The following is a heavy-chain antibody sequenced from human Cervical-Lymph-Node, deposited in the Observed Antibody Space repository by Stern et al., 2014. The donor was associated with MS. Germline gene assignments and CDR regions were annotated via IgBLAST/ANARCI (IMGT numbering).Heavy chain of an antibody. Sequence: QVQLVQSGAEVKKPGSSVKVSCKASGGSLSGDAISWLRQAPGQGLEWMGRIIPIFDRGIYTQKFQGRLTITADKSTTTVYMELSRLTSEDTAVYYCARDLESRYSGWFYFAHWGQGALVTVSS. D-gene: IGHD6-19*01. CDR1: GGSLSGDA. CDR2: IIPIFDRG. CDR3: ARDLESRYSGWFYFAH. V-gene: IGHV1-69*04. J-gene: IGHJ4*02.